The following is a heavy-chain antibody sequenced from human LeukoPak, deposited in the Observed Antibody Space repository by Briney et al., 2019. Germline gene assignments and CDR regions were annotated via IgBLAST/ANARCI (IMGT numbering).Heavy chain of an antibody. CDR1: GYSISSGYY. CDR2: IYHSGST. V-gene: IGHV4-38-2*02. Sequence: KASETLSLTCTVSGYSISSGYYWGWIRQPPGKGLEWIGSIYHSGSTYYNPSLKSRVTISVDTSKNQFSLKLSSVTAADTAVYYCASAQLANYDAFDIWGQGTMVTVSS. D-gene: IGHD6-13*01. J-gene: IGHJ3*02. CDR3: ASAQLANYDAFDI.